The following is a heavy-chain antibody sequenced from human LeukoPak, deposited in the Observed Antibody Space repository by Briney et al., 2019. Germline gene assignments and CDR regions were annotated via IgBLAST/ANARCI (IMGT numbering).Heavy chain of an antibody. CDR1: GGSISSSSYY. J-gene: IGHJ3*02. V-gene: IGHV4-39*01. CDR3: ASSRRWGSYPLEAFDI. CDR2: IYYSGST. Sequence: SETLSLTCTVSGGSISSSSYYWGWTRQPPGKGLEWIGSIYYSGSTYYNPSLKSRVTISVDTSKNQFSLKLSSVTAADTAVYYCASSRRWGSYPLEAFDIWGQGTMVTVSS. D-gene: IGHD3-16*02.